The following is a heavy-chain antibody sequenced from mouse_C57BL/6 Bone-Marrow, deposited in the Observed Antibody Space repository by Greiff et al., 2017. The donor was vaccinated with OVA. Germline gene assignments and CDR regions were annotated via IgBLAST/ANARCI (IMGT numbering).Heavy chain of an antibody. D-gene: IGHD1-1*01. CDR2: IYPYNGVS. V-gene: IGHV1-31*01. CDR3: ARYPRYYYGSSWYFDV. CDR1: GYSFTGYY. Sequence: EVKLQESGPELVKPGASVKISCKASGYSFTGYYMHWVKQSHGNILDWIGYIYPYNGVSSYNQKFKGKATLTVDKSSSTAYMELRSLTSEDSAVYYCARYPRYYYGSSWYFDVWGTGTTVTVSS. J-gene: IGHJ1*03.